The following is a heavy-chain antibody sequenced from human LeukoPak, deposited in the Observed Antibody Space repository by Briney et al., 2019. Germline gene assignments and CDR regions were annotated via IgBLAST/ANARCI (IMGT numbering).Heavy chain of an antibody. CDR2: ISGSGGST. J-gene: IGHJ4*02. CDR1: GFTFSSYA. D-gene: IGHD1-26*01. CDR3: AKDQPKSSGSYRRNFDY. Sequence: GGSLRLSCAASGFTFSSYAMSWVRQAPGKGLEWVSAISGSGGSTYYADSVKGRFTISRDNSKNTLYLQMNSLRAEDTAVYYCAKDQPKSSGSYRRNFDYWGQGTLVTVSS. V-gene: IGHV3-23*01.